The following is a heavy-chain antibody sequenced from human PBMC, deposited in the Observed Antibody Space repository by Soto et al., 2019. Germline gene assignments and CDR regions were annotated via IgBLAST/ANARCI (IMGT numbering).Heavy chain of an antibody. CDR1: GYTFTSCG. J-gene: IGHJ5*02. Sequence: ASVKVSCKASGYTFTSCGISWVRQAPGQGLEWMGWISAYNGNTNYAQKLQGRVTMTTDTSTSTAYMELRSLRSDDTAVYYCARDPPVVGATSWFDPWGQGTLVTVSS. CDR2: ISAYNGNT. D-gene: IGHD1-26*01. V-gene: IGHV1-18*01. CDR3: ARDPPVVGATSWFDP.